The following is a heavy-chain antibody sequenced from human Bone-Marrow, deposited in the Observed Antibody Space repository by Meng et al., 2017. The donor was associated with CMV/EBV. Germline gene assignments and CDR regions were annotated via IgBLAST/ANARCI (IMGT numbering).Heavy chain of an antibody. J-gene: IGHJ4*02. CDR3: ARESRSSSPLPEVVITMIVVAYWGAVDY. CDR1: GGSFSGYY. Sequence: GSLRLSCAVYGGSFSGYYWSWIRQPPGKGLEWIGEINHSGSTNYNPSLKSRVTISVDTSKNQFSLKLSSVTAADTAVYYCARESRSSSPLPEVVITMIVVAYWGAVDYWGQGTLVTVSS. CDR2: INHSGST. D-gene: IGHD3-22*01. V-gene: IGHV4-34*01.